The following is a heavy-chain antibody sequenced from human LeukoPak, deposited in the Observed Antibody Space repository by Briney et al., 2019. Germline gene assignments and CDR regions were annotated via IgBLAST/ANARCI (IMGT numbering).Heavy chain of an antibody. CDR2: IYITGST. CDR1: GGSIINYY. V-gene: IGHV4-4*07. D-gene: IGHD3-22*01. Sequence: SETLSLTCTVSGGSIINYYWSWIRQSAGTGLEWVGRIYITGSTNYNPSLQSRLSMSVDTSKNQFSLRLTSVSAADTAVYYCARLKYYDSTGYSPGYYMDVWGKGIAVTVSS. CDR3: ARLKYYDSTGYSPGYYMDV. J-gene: IGHJ6*03.